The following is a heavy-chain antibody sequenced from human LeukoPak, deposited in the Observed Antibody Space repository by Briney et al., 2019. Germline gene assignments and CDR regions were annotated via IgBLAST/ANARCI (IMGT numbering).Heavy chain of an antibody. J-gene: IGHJ4*02. Sequence: GGSLRLSCTASGFTFRSYGMHWVRQAPGKGLEWLAFIQSDGRNQYYADSVKGQFTISRDNSKNTLFLQMNNLRAEDTAVYYCAKVRWDNSGWYYLDSWGQGTPVTVSS. CDR3: AKVRWDNSGWYYLDS. CDR2: IQSDGRNQ. D-gene: IGHD6-19*01. CDR1: GFTFRSYG. V-gene: IGHV3-30*02.